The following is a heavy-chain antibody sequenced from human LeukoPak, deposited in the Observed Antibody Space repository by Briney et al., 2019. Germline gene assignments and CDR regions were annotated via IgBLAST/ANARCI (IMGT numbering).Heavy chain of an antibody. V-gene: IGHV4-31*03. D-gene: IGHD1-26*01. CDR1: GGSISSGGYY. J-gene: IGHJ4*02. Sequence: PSQTLSLTCTVSGGSISSGGYYWSWIRQHPGKGLEWIGYIYYSGSTYYNPSLKSRVTISVDTSKNQFSLKLSSVTAADTAVYYCARDSGLDGGYSGSYYRVYYVDYWGQGTLVTVSS. CDR3: ARDSGLDGGYSGSYYRVYYVDY. CDR2: IYYSGST.